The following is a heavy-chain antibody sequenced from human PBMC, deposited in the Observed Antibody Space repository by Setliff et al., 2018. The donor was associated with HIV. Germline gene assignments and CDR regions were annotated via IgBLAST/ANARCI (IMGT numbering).Heavy chain of an antibody. CDR2: IYYSGST. CDR3: TGDYNSGSNRFDY. CDR1: GGSISSYF. Sequence: SETLSLTCTVSGGSISSYFWGWIRQPPGKGLEWIGSIYYSGSTYYNPSLRSRVTISVDTSKNQFSLKLTSVTAADAAVYYCTGDYNSGSNRFDYWGQGARVTVSS. D-gene: IGHD3-10*01. V-gene: IGHV4-39*01. J-gene: IGHJ4*02.